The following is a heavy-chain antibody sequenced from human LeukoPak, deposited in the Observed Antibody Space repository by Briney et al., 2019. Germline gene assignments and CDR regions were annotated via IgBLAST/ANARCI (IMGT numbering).Heavy chain of an antibody. Sequence: GGSLRLSCAASGFTFSSYGMHWVRQAPGKGLEWVAVIWYDGSNKYYADSVKGRFTISRDNSKNTLYLQMNSLRAEDTAVYYCAKASSGWTELDYWGQGTLVTVSS. D-gene: IGHD6-19*01. CDR2: IWYDGSNK. J-gene: IGHJ4*02. V-gene: IGHV3-33*06. CDR1: GFTFSSYG. CDR3: AKASSGWTELDY.